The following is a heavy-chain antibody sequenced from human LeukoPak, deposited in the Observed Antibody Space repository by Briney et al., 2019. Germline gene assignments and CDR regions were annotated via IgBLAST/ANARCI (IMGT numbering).Heavy chain of an antibody. CDR1: GYTFTSYY. D-gene: IGHD6-19*01. CDR2: INPSGGST. J-gene: IGHJ4*02. V-gene: IGHV1-46*01. Sequence: GASVKVSCKASGYTFTSYYMHWVRQAPGQGLEWMGIINPSGGSTSHAQKFQGRVTMTRDTSTSTVYMELSSLRSEDTAVYYCAREGPDSSGWSNIDYWGQGTLVTVSS. CDR3: AREGPDSSGWSNIDY.